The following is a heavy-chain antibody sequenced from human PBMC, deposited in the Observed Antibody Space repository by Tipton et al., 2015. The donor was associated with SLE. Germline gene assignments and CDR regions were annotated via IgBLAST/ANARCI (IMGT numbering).Heavy chain of an antibody. Sequence: GSLRLSCAASGFTFDDYTLHWVRQAPGRGLEWVGLINWVGTGTSYADFVRGRFTISRDNSKNSLYLQMSSLRTEDTAIYYCVKDGGATRGFFDDWGQGSLITVSS. CDR3: VKDGGATRGFFDD. CDR1: GFTFDDYT. V-gene: IGHV3-43*01. J-gene: IGHJ4*02. D-gene: IGHD1-26*01. CDR2: INWVGTGT.